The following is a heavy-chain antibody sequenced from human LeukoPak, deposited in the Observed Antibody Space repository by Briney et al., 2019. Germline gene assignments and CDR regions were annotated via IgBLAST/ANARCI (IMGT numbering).Heavy chain of an antibody. Sequence: GGSLRLSCAASGFTFSSYEMNWVRQAPGKGLEWVSYISSSGSTIYYADSVKGRFTISRDNAKNSLYLQMNSLRAEDTAVYYCARVNGAPDWFDPWGQGTLVTVSS. J-gene: IGHJ5*02. D-gene: IGHD1-26*01. CDR1: GFTFSSYE. V-gene: IGHV3-48*03. CDR2: ISSSGSTI. CDR3: ARVNGAPDWFDP.